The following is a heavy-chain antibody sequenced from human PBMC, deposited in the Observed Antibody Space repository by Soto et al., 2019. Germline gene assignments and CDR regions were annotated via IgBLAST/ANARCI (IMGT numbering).Heavy chain of an antibody. D-gene: IGHD3-10*01. Sequence: ASVKVSCKASGYTFASHDINWVRQASGQGAEWMGWMNPNSGSTGYAQKFQGRVTLTRNTSITTAYMEVSSLRSEDTAMYYCARGVGSGTYYNQYNWFDPWGQGTLVTVSS. CDR2: MNPNSGST. CDR3: ARGVGSGTYYNQYNWFDP. J-gene: IGHJ5*02. V-gene: IGHV1-8*01. CDR1: GYTFASHD.